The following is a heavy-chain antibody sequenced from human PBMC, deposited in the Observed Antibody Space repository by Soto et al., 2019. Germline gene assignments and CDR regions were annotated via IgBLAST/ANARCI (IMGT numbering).Heavy chain of an antibody. V-gene: IGHV3-48*03. CDR1: GFTFSSYE. D-gene: IGHD3-16*01. J-gene: IGHJ6*02. CDR2: ISSSGSTI. Sequence: EVQLVESGGGLVQPGGSLRLPCAASGFTFSSYEMNWVRQAPGKGLEWVSYISSSGSTIYYADSVKGRFTISRDNAKNSLYLQMNSLRAEDTAVYYCASSLPFYYGMDVWGQGTTVTVSS. CDR3: ASSLPFYYGMDV.